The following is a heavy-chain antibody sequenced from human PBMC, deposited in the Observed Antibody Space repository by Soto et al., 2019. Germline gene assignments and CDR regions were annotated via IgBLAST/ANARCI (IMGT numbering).Heavy chain of an antibody. CDR1: GWSFSGYY. V-gene: IGHV4-34*01. D-gene: IGHD6-13*01. CDR2: INHSGST. CDR3: ASDTYQKLGYDAFGI. J-gene: IGHJ3*02. Sequence: SETLALTCAVYGWSFSGYYWSWIRQPPGKGLEWIGEINHSGSTNYNPSLKSRVTISVDTSKNQFYLKLSSVTAADTAVYYCASDTYQKLGYDAFGICRQVKMV.